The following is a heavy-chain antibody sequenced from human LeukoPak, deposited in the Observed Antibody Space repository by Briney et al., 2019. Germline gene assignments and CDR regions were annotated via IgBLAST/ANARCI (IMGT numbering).Heavy chain of an antibody. V-gene: IGHV3-7*01. CDR1: TVTFSNYW. CDR2: MKQDGSEQ. CDR3: AMSPILTGYYTPSHFDY. J-gene: IGHJ4*02. Sequence: GGSLRLSCAASTVTFSNYWMSWVRQAPGKGLEWVANMKQDGSEQYYVDSVKGRFTTSRDSAKNSLYLQMNSLRAEDTALYYGAMSPILTGYYTPSHFDYWGQGTLVTVSS. D-gene: IGHD3-9*01.